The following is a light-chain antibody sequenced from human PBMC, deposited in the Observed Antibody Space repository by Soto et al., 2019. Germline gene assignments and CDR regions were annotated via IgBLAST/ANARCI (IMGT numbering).Light chain of an antibody. V-gene: IGKV1-5*03. Sequence: DIQLPQSPSTLSASVGDRVTITCRASQSISSWLAWYQKTPGKDPKFLINKMSNLESGAPSGFSGSGSGTEFTLTISLLKPEDLATYDGQYYNSYCWTFGQGTKV. CDR3: QYYNSYCWT. CDR1: QSISSW. CDR2: KMS. J-gene: IGKJ1*01.